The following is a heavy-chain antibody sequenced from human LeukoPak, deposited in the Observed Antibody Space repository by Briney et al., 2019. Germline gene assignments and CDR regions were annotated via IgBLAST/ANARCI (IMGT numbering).Heavy chain of an antibody. CDR2: IYYSGST. V-gene: IGHV4-59*01. D-gene: IGHD5-18*01. J-gene: IGHJ5*02. Sequence: SATLSLTCTVSGGSISSYYWSWIRQPPGKGLEWIGYIYYSGSTNYNPSLKSRVTISVDTSKNQFSLKLSSVTAADTAVYYCARDQSRRGYSYGLYNWFDPWGQGTLVTVSS. CDR1: GGSISSYY. CDR3: ARDQSRRGYSYGLYNWFDP.